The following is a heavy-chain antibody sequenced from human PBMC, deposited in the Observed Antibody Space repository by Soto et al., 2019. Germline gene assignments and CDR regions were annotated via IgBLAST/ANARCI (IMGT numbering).Heavy chain of an antibody. V-gene: IGHV1-69*01. Sequence: QVQLVQSGAEVKKPGSSVKVSCKASGGTFSSYAISWVRQAPGQGLEWMGGIIPIFGTANYAQKFQGRVTITADESTSTAYMELSSLRSEDTAVYYCARVVEVATISYYYYGMDVRGQGTTVTVSS. D-gene: IGHD5-12*01. J-gene: IGHJ6*02. CDR3: ARVVEVATISYYYYGMDV. CDR1: GGTFSSYA. CDR2: IIPIFGTA.